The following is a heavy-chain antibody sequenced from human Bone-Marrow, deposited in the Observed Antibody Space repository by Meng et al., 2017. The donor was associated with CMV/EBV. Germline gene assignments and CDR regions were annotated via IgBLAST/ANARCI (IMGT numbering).Heavy chain of an antibody. Sequence: SVKVSCKSSGGTFSSYAISWVRQAPGQGLEWMGGIIPILGIANYAQKFQGRVTITADKPTSTAYMELSSLRSEDTAVYYCARISAAEGNNWFDPWGQGTLVTVSS. D-gene: IGHD1-26*01. CDR2: IIPILGIA. V-gene: IGHV1-69*10. CDR3: ARISAAEGNNWFDP. CDR1: GGTFSSYA. J-gene: IGHJ5*02.